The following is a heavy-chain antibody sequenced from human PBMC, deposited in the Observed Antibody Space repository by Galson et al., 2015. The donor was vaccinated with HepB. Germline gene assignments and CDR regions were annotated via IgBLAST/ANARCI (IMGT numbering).Heavy chain of an antibody. V-gene: IGHV3-73*01. Sequence: SLRLSCAASGFTFSGSTLHWVRQASGKGLEWVGRITSKTRNYATAYAASMKGRFTISRDDSKTTAYLQMNSLETEDTAVYYCTKSTGPVYGAYGDYWGQGTLVTDSS. CDR1: GFTFSGST. D-gene: IGHD4-17*01. J-gene: IGHJ4*02. CDR3: TKSTGPVYGAYGDY. CDR2: ITSKTRNYAT.